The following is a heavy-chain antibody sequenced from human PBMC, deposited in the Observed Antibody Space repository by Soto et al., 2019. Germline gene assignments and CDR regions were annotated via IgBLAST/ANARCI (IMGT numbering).Heavy chain of an antibody. CDR2: IDGSGNT. D-gene: IGHD1-26*01. CDR3: VGARGRLVGFDY. CDR1: SESLSGYY. V-gene: IGHV4-34*01. Sequence: QVQLQQWGAGLLKPSETLSLTCAVNSESLSGYYWSWIRQSPGKGLEWIGEIDGSGNTNYSPSLRSRVAMSVDTSKNHFSLNLNSVSAADTAAYYCVGARGRLVGFDYWGQGTLFTVSS. J-gene: IGHJ4*02.